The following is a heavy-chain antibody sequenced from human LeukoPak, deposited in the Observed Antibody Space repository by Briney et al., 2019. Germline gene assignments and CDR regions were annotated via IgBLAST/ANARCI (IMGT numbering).Heavy chain of an antibody. V-gene: IGHV5-51*01. CDR3: AGHNVPNYYDSTSDF. CDR1: GYNFTNYW. Sequence: GESLKISCKGSGYNFTNYWVGWVRQMPGKGLEWMGIIDSGDSDTRYSPSFVSQITISADKSISTAYLQWNSLEASDSAMYYCAGHNVPNYYDSTSDFWGQGTRVTVSS. CDR2: IDSGDSDT. D-gene: IGHD3-22*01. J-gene: IGHJ4*02.